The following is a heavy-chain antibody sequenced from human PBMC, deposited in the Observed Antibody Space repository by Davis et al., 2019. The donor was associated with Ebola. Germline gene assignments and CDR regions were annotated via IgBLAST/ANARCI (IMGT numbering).Heavy chain of an antibody. CDR2: IYHSGST. V-gene: IGHV4-30-2*01. J-gene: IGHJ4*02. Sequence: LRLSCTVSGGSISRYYWSWIRQPPGKGLEWIGYIYHSGSTYYNPSLKSRVTISVDRSKNQFSLKLSSVTAADTAVYYCARGTRGYSYGLFDYWGQGTLVTVSS. D-gene: IGHD5-18*01. CDR1: GGSISRYY. CDR3: ARGTRGYSYGLFDY.